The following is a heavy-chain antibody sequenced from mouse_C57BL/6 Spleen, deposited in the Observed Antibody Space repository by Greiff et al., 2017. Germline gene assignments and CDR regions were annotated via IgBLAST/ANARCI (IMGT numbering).Heavy chain of an antibody. V-gene: IGHV8-8*01. J-gene: IGHJ4*01. D-gene: IGHD2-4*01. CDR1: GFSLSTFGMG. CDR2: IWRDDDK. CDR3: ASTMITLYGYAMDY. Sequence: QVTLKESGPGILQPSQTLSLTCSFSGFSLSTFGMGVGWIRQPSGKGLEWLAHIWRDDDKYYNPALKSRLTITKDTSKNQGFLKIANVDTADTATYYCASTMITLYGYAMDYWGQGTSVTVSS.